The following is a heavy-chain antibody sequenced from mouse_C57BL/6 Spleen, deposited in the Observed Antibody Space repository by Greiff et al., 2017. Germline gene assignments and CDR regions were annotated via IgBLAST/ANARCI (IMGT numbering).Heavy chain of an antibody. CDR2: IHPNSGST. Sequence: VQLQQPGAELVKPGASVKLSCKASGYTFTSYWMNWVKQRPGQGLEWIGMIHPNSGSTNYNEKFKSKATLTVDKTSSTAYMQLSSLTSEDSAVYYCNTGTWFAYWGQGTLVTVSA. J-gene: IGHJ3*01. CDR3: NTGTWFAY. CDR1: GYTFTSYW. D-gene: IGHD4-1*01. V-gene: IGHV1-64*01.